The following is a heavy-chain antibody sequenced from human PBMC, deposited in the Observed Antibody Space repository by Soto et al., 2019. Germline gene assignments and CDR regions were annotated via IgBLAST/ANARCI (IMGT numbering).Heavy chain of an antibody. CDR2: IYHSGST. D-gene: IGHD3-3*01. V-gene: IGHV4-30-2*01. Sequence: QLQLQESGSGLVKPSQTLSLTCAVSGGSISSGGYSWSWIRQPPGKGLEWIGYIYHSGSTYYNPSLKSRVTISVDRSKHQFSLKLSSVTAADTAVYYCARATIFGGFNWFDPWGQGTLVTVSS. CDR1: GGSISSGGYS. J-gene: IGHJ5*02. CDR3: ARATIFGGFNWFDP.